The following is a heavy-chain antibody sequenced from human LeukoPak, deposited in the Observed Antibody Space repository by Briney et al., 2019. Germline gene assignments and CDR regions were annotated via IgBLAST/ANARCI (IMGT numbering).Heavy chain of an antibody. Sequence: SETLSLTCTVSGGSINSYYWSWIRQPAGKGLEWIGRIYSSGSSIYNPSLRSRVTMSVDTSNNQFSLKLSSVTAADTAVYYCARVGEQYSRSLSDYWGQGTLVTVSS. V-gene: IGHV4-4*07. CDR2: IYSSGSS. J-gene: IGHJ4*02. CDR1: GGSINSYY. D-gene: IGHD6-13*01. CDR3: ARVGEQYSRSLSDY.